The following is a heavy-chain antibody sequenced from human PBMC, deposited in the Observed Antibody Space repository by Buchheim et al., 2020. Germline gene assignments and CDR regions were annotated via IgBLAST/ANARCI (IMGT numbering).Heavy chain of an antibody. D-gene: IGHD3-22*01. CDR1: GFTFSSYG. Sequence: QVQLVESGGGVVQPGRSLRLSCAASGFTFSSYGMHWVRQAPGKGLEWVAVISYDGSNKYYADSVKGRFTISRDNSKNTLYLQMNSLRAEDTAVYYCAKGENYYDSSGCFDYWGQGTL. CDR2: ISYDGSNK. V-gene: IGHV3-30*18. J-gene: IGHJ4*02. CDR3: AKGENYYDSSGCFDY.